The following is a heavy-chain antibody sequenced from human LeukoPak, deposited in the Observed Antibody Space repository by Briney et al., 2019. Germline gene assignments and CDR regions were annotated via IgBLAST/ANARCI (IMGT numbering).Heavy chain of an antibody. CDR3: VRDNDWAFDY. CDR2: ISPRSDII. Sequence: GGSLRLSCTASGFTLRSDSMNWVRQAPGKGLEWVSHISPRSDIISYADSVKGRFTISRDNAKNSLYLQMNSLRAEDMAVYYCVRDNDWAFDYWGQGTLVPVSS. CDR1: GFTLRSDS. V-gene: IGHV3-48*01. D-gene: IGHD3-9*01. J-gene: IGHJ4*02.